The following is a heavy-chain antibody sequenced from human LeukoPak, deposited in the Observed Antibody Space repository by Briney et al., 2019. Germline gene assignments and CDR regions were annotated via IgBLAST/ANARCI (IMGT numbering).Heavy chain of an antibody. CDR1: GYSISSGYY. V-gene: IGHV4-38-2*01. J-gene: IGHJ5*02. CDR3: ARRYQLLFSAWFDP. D-gene: IGHD2-2*01. CDR2: IYHSGST. Sequence: SETLSLTCAVSGYSISSGYYWGWIWQPPGKGLEWIGSIYHSGSTYYNPSLKSRVTISVDTSKNQLSLKLSSVTAADTAVYYCARRYQLLFSAWFDPWGQGTLVTVSS.